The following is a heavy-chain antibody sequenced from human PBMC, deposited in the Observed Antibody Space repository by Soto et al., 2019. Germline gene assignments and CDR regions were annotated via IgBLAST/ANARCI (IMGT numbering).Heavy chain of an antibody. CDR3: ARVRGIPERYYFDY. D-gene: IGHD1-1*01. J-gene: IGHJ4*02. Sequence: SETLSLTCAVYGLYFSGYYWSWIRQPPGKGLEWIGEINHSGSTNYNPSLKSRVTISVDTSKNQFSLKLSSVTAADTAVYYCARVRGIPERYYFDYWGQGTLVTVSS. CDR1: GLYFSGYY. V-gene: IGHV4-34*01. CDR2: INHSGST.